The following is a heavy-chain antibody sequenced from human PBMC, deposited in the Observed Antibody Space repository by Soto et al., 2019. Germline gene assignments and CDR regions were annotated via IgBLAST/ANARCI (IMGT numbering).Heavy chain of an antibody. V-gene: IGHV1-69*13. D-gene: IGHD5-12*01. CDR1: GGTFSSLG. Sequence: SVKVSCKASGGTFSSLGFTWVRQAPGQGLEWMGGIIPISGRTTFAQKFQGRVTITADESARATYMELTTLTSDDTAVYYCATRGTQGRWLEFADYWGQGTLVTVSS. CDR3: ATRGTQGRWLEFADY. J-gene: IGHJ4*02. CDR2: IIPISGRT.